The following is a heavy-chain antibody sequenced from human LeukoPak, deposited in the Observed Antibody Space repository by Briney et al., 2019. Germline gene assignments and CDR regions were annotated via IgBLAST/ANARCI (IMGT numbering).Heavy chain of an antibody. CDR1: GFTFSSYA. V-gene: IGHV3-23*01. Sequence: GGSLRLSCAASGFTFSSYAMSWVRQAPGKGLEWVSAISGSGGSTYYADSVKGRFTISRDNSKNTLYLQMNSLRAEDTAVYYFAEARTHTYYYDSSGYPFDYWGQGTLVTVSS. CDR2: ISGSGGST. J-gene: IGHJ4*02. D-gene: IGHD3-22*01. CDR3: AEARTHTYYYDSSGYPFDY.